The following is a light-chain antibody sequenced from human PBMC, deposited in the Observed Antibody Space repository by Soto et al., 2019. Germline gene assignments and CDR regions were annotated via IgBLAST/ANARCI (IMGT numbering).Light chain of an antibody. Sequence: QSALTQPPSASGTPGQRVTISCSGSSSSIGSYTVNWYQQLPGTAPKLLIYNNDHRPSGVPDRFSGSKSGTSASLAISRLQSEDEADYYCAAWDDSLVGSVFGTGTKVTAL. CDR3: AAWDDSLVGSV. V-gene: IGLV1-44*01. CDR2: NND. J-gene: IGLJ1*01. CDR1: SSSIGSYT.